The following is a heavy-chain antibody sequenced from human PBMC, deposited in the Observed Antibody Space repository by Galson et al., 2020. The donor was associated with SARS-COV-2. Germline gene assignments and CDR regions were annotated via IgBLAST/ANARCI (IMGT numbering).Heavy chain of an antibody. J-gene: IGHJ6*02. CDR1: GFTFSSYA. Sequence: GESLKISCAASGFTFSSYAMHWVRQAPGKGLEWVAVISYDGSNKYYADSVKGRFTISRDNSKNTLYLQMNSLRAEDTAVYYCARDTYYYDSSGYTYYYYYYGMDVWGQGTTVTVSS. D-gene: IGHD3-22*01. CDR2: ISYDGSNK. CDR3: ARDTYYYDSSGYTYYYYYYGMDV. V-gene: IGHV3-30*04.